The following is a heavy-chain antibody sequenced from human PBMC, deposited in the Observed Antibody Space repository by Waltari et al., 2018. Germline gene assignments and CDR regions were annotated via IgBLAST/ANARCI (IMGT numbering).Heavy chain of an antibody. CDR3: VRLGSKQQLVLDY. V-gene: IGHV3-33*01. D-gene: IGHD6-13*01. CDR2: IWYDGSNK. CDR1: TFSSYG. Sequence: TFSSYGMHWVRQAPGKGLEWVAVIWYDGSNKYYADSVKGRFTISRDNSKNTLYLQMNSLRAEDTAVYYCVRLGSKQQLVLDYWGQGTLVTVSS. J-gene: IGHJ4*02.